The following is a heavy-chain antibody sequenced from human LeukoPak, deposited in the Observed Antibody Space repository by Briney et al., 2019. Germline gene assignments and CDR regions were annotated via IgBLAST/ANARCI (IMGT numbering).Heavy chain of an antibody. J-gene: IGHJ4*02. V-gene: IGHV4-34*01. CDR3: ARGLIAAAVQFDY. D-gene: IGHD6-13*01. CDR2: INHSGST. Sequence: SETLSLTCAVYGGSFSGYYWSWIRQPPGKGLEWIGEINHSGSTNYNPSLKSRVTISVDTSKNQFSLKLSSVTAADTAVYYYARGLIAAAVQFDYWGQGTLVTVSS. CDR1: GGSFSGYY.